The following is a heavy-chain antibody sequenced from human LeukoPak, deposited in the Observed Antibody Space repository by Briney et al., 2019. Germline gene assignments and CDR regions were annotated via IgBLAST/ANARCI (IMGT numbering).Heavy chain of an antibody. Sequence: PSQTLSLTCAVSGGSISNYYWSWIRQPPGKGLEWIGYIYYSGSTKYNSALKGRVTISVDTSKNQFSLFLSSATAADTAVYYCARGPPDSQWLVWYYFDYWGQGTLVTVSS. CDR3: ARGPPDSQWLVWYYFDY. J-gene: IGHJ4*02. V-gene: IGHV4-59*01. CDR1: GGSISNYY. D-gene: IGHD6-19*01. CDR2: IYYSGST.